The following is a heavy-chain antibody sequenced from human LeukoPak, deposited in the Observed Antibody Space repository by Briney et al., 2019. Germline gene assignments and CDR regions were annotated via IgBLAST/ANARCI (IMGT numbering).Heavy chain of an antibody. V-gene: IGHV1-3*01. J-gene: IGHJ4*02. CDR3: ARDSGSGNNDY. Sequence: ASVKVSRKASGYTSTSYAIHWVRQAPGQRLEWMGWISAGNGNTKYSQNFQGRVTFISNTSATTAFMELSSLRSEDAAVYYCARDSGSGNNDYWGQGTLVTVSS. CDR2: ISAGNGNT. CDR1: GYTSTSYA. D-gene: IGHD1-26*01.